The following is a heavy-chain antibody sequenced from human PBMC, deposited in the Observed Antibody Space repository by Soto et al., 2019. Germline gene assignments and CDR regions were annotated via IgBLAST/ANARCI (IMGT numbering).Heavy chain of an antibody. CDR2: IYYSGST. J-gene: IGHJ6*02. CDR1: GGSISSSSYY. D-gene: IGHD2-2*01. V-gene: IGHV4-39*01. Sequence: SETLSLTCTVSGGSISSSSYYWGWIRQPPGKGLEWIGSIYYSGSTYYNPSLKSRVTISVDTSKNQFSLKLSSVTAADTAVYYCAGHARVPAADYGMDVWGQGTTVTVSS. CDR3: AGHARVPAADYGMDV.